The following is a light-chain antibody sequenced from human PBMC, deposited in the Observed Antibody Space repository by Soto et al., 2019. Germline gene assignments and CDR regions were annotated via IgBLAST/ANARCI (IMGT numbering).Light chain of an antibody. CDR2: RNN. V-gene: IGLV1-47*01. Sequence: QSVLTQPPSASGTPGQRVTISCSGSSSNIGSNYVYWNQQLPGTAPKLLIYRNNQRPSGVPDRFSGSKSGTSASLAISGLRSEDEADYYCAAWDDSLSVHYVFGTGTKVTVL. J-gene: IGLJ1*01. CDR1: SSNIGSNY. CDR3: AAWDDSLSVHYV.